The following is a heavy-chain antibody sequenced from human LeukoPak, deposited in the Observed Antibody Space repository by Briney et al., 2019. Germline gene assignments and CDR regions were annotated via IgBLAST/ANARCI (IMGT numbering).Heavy chain of an antibody. J-gene: IGHJ6*02. V-gene: IGHV3-74*01. CDR2: INSDGSST. D-gene: IGHD1-14*01. CDR1: GFTFSSYW. CDR3: ATGQGHGMDV. Sequence: GSLRLSCAASGFTFSSYWMHWVRQAPGKGLVWVSRINSDGSSTSYADSVKGRFTISRDNAKNTLYLQMNTLRVEDTAVYYCATGQGHGMDVWAKGPRSPSP.